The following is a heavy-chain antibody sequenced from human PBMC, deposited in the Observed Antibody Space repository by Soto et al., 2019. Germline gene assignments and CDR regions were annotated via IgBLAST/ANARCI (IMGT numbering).Heavy chain of an antibody. CDR3: ARHGSGNYGMDV. V-gene: IGHV5-10-1*01. D-gene: IGHD5-12*01. CDR2: IDPGDSYT. Sequence: PLKISCKCSEYSFTSYWISVVRKLPGKVLEWMGSIDPGDSYTNYSPSFQGHVTIAADKSISTAYLQWSSLKASDTAMYYCARHGSGNYGMDVWGQGTTVTVSS. CDR1: EYSFTSYW. J-gene: IGHJ6*02.